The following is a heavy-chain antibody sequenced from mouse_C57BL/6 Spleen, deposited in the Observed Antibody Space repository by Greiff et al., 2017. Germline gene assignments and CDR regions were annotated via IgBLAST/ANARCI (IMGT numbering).Heavy chain of an antibody. CDR1: GYAFSSSW. Sequence: QVQLQQSGPELVKPGASVKISCKASGYAFSSSWMNWVKQRPGKGLEWIGRIYPGDGDTKYNGKFKGKATLTADQSSSTAYMQLSSLTSEDSAVYFCAHDGYGYFDYWGQGTTLTVSS. CDR3: AHDGYGYFDY. CDR2: IYPGDGDT. D-gene: IGHD2-3*01. J-gene: IGHJ2*01. V-gene: IGHV1-82*01.